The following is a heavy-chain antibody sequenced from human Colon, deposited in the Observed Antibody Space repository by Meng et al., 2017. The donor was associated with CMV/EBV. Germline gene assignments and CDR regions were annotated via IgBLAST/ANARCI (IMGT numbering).Heavy chain of an antibody. CDR2: VSWDGGSP. V-gene: IGHV3-43*01. Sequence: LSLTCATSGFIFKDYAMHWVRQGPGRGLEWVSVVSWDGGSPWYADSVRGRFTISRDNSKDSLYLEMNSLTSEDSGLYYCAKGGSSAPWNWFAPWGQGTLVTVSS. CDR3: AKGGSSAPWNWFAP. J-gene: IGHJ5*02. D-gene: IGHD3-22*01. CDR1: GFIFKDYA.